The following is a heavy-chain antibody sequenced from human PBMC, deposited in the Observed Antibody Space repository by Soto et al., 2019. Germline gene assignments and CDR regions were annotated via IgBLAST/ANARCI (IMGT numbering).Heavy chain of an antibody. CDR1: GYTFTTYT. J-gene: IGHJ4*02. CDR2: INAGTGYT. D-gene: IGHD5-12*01. Sequence: QVQLVQSGAEVNKPGASVKVSCKASGYTFTTYTIHWVRQAPGQRLEWVGCINAGTGYTRYSQKFQGRVSITRDTSGSTGFMDLSSPGSEDTAVFYRAGDETEGHDPLDSWGQGTLVTVSS. V-gene: IGHV1-3*01. CDR3: AGDETEGHDPLDS.